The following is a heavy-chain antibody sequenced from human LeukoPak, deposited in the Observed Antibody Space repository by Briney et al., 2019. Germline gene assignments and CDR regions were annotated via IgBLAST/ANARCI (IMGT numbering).Heavy chain of an antibody. CDR3: ARALLWFGEADHFDY. Sequence: SETLSLTCTVSGGSISSYYWSWIRQPAGKGLEWIGYIYYSGSTNYNPSLKSRVTISVDTSKNQFSLKLSSVTAADTAVYYCARALLWFGEADHFDYWGQGTLVTVSS. CDR2: IYYSGST. J-gene: IGHJ4*02. CDR1: GGSISSYY. V-gene: IGHV4-59*01. D-gene: IGHD3-10*01.